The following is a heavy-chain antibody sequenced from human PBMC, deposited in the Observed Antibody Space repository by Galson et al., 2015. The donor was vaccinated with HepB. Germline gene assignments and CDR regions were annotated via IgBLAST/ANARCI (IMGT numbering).Heavy chain of an antibody. CDR2: ISRNGRDI. Sequence: SLRLSCAASGFSLSSYSMNWVRQAPGEGLEWVASISRNGRDIFYADSVRGRFSISRDNAGNSLSLQMNSLGGEDTALYYCVREGWVTAFDIWGQGTLVTVSS. J-gene: IGHJ3*02. CDR1: GFSLSSYS. V-gene: IGHV3-21*01. CDR3: VREGWVTAFDI. D-gene: IGHD2-21*02.